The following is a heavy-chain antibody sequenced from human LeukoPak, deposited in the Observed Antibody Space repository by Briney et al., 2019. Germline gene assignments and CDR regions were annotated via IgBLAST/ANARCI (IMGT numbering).Heavy chain of an antibody. CDR3: ARGPSGYHTT. CDR1: EFSVGSNY. Sequence: GSLLLSCAASEFSVGSNYMTWVRRAPGKGLEWVSLIYSGGSTYYADSVKGRFTISRDNSKNTLYLQMNSLRAEDTAVYYCARGPSGYHTTGGQGTLVTVSS. J-gene: IGHJ4*02. CDR2: IYSGGST. D-gene: IGHD5-12*01. V-gene: IGHV3-66*01.